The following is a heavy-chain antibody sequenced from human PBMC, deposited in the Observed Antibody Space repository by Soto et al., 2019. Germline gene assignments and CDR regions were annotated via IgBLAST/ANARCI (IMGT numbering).Heavy chain of an antibody. CDR3: AGRAARPWGYDGFDL. V-gene: IGHV1-69*01. Sequence: QVQRVQSGAEVKKPGSSVKVSCKASGGTFSSYAISWVRQAPGQGLEWMGGISTIFGTANYAQKFQGRVTSTGDDSTSTAYLELSGLRSEDTAVYYCAGRAARPWGYDGFDLWGQGTLVTVSS. CDR1: GGTFSSYA. J-gene: IGHJ5*02. D-gene: IGHD6-6*01. CDR2: ISTIFGTA.